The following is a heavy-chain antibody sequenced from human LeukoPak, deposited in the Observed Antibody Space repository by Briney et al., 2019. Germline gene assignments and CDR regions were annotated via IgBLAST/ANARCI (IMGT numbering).Heavy chain of an antibody. J-gene: IGHJ4*02. CDR3: AKDSWGYYGSGSYYDY. D-gene: IGHD3-10*01. V-gene: IGHV3-30*02. CDR2: IRYDGSNK. CDR1: GFTFSSYG. Sequence: PGGSLRLSCAASGFTFSSYGMHWVRQAPGKGLELVAFIRYDGSNKYYADSVKGRFTISRDNSKNTLYLQMNSLRAEDTAVYYCAKDSWGYYGSGSYYDYWGQGTLVTVSS.